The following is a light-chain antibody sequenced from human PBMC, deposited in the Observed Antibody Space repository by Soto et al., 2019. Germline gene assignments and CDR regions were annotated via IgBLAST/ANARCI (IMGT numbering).Light chain of an antibody. CDR3: TSYAASTVV. Sequence: SALTQPPSASGSPGQSVTISCTGTSSDIANYNYVSWYQQHPGKAPKLMIYEVTKRPSGVPDRFSGSKSGNTASLTVSGLQAEDEADYYCTSYAASTVVFGGGTKLTVL. V-gene: IGLV2-8*01. CDR1: SSDIANYNY. CDR2: EVT. J-gene: IGLJ2*01.